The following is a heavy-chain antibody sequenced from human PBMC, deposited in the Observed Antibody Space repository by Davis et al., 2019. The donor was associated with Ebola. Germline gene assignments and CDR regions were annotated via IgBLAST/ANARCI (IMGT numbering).Heavy chain of an antibody. CDR1: GFTFSSYT. Sequence: GGSLRLSCAASGFTFSSYTMHWVRQAPGKGLKWVALISHDGGNQYYADSSNKSYADSVKGRFTISRDNSKNTLYLQMNSLRAEDTAVYYCAKDYYGSGRPLDYWGQGTLVTVSS. J-gene: IGHJ4*02. V-gene: IGHV3-30*01. D-gene: IGHD3-10*01. CDR3: AKDYYGSGRPLDY. CDR2: ISHDGGNQYYADSSNK.